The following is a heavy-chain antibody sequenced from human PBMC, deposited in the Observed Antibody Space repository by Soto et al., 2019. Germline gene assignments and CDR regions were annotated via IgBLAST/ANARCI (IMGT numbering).Heavy chain of an antibody. V-gene: IGHV4-59*08. D-gene: IGHD3-22*01. J-gene: IGHJ4*02. CDR2: VSNSGSA. Sequence: PSETLSLTCTVSGGSISNSYWSWIRQPPGKGLERIGYVSNSGSANYNPSLQSRVTISSDMSKNQFSLSLSSVTAADTAVYFFVRHVGESTGYYYPYYFDYWGQGALVTVSS. CDR1: GGSISNSY. CDR3: VRHVGESTGYYYPYYFDY.